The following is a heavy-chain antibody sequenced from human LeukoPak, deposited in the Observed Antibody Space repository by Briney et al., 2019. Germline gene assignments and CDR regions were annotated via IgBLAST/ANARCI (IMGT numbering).Heavy chain of an antibody. CDR3: AKVSGPVVIMGNAFDI. V-gene: IGHV3-23*01. D-gene: IGHD1-26*01. Sequence: PGGSLRLSCTTSGFTFTSCAMTWVRQAPGKGLDWVSAISGSGTHTYYADSVKGRFTISRDNSKNTLYLQMNSLRAEDTAVYYCAKVSGPVVIMGNAFDIWGQGTMVTVS. J-gene: IGHJ3*02. CDR1: GFTFTSCA. CDR2: ISGSGTHT.